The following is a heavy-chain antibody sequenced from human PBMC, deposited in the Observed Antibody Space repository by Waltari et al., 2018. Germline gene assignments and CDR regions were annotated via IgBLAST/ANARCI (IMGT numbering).Heavy chain of an antibody. D-gene: IGHD2-21*01. CDR3: ALDRGALWMDV. J-gene: IGHJ6*02. V-gene: IGHV1-46*01. CDR2: IKPSGGST. Sequence: QVQLVQSGAEVKKPGASVKISCKTSEYTFTSSYIHWVRQAPGQGLEWMGRIKPSGGSTIYAQKFQGRVTMTRDTSTSTVYMELSSLRSEDTAVYYCALDRGALWMDVWGQGTTVTVSS. CDR1: EYTFTSSY.